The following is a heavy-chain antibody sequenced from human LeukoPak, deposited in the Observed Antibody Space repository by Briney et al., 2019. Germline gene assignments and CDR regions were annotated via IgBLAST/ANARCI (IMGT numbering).Heavy chain of an antibody. J-gene: IGHJ4*02. CDR3: ARHDHYSGGSCVY. D-gene: IGHD2-15*01. CDR1: GFTFSTYW. V-gene: IGHV3-7*01. CDR2: IKYDGIEK. Sequence: GGSLRLSCAASGFTFSTYWMAWVRQAPGKGLEWVANIKYDGIEKYYVDSVKGRFTISRDNAKKSLYLRMNSLRAEDTAVYYCARHDHYSGGSCVYWDQGTLVTVSS.